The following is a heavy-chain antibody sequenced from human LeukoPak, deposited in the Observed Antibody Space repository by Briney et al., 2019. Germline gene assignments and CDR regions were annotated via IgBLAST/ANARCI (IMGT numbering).Heavy chain of an antibody. Sequence: GGSLRLSCAASGFTFSSYSMNWVRQAPGKGPEWVSSISSSSSYIYYADSVKGRFTISRDNAKNSLYLQMNSLRAEDTAVYYCASDSGSLRGEFDYWGQGTLVTVSS. CDR1: GFTFSSYS. D-gene: IGHD1-26*01. CDR3: ASDSGSLRGEFDY. CDR2: ISSSSSYI. V-gene: IGHV3-21*01. J-gene: IGHJ4*02.